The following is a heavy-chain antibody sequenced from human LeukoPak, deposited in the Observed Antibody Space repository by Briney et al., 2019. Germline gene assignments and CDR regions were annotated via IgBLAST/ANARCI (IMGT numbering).Heavy chain of an antibody. CDR1: GGSISSYY. V-gene: IGHV4-59*12. Sequence: SETLSLTCTVSGGSISSYYWSWIRQPPGKGLEWIGYIYYSGSTNYNPSLKSRVTISVDTSKNQFSLKLSSVTAADTAVYYCARGSLWFGELPNAFDIWGQGTMVTVSS. J-gene: IGHJ3*02. CDR2: IYYSGST. D-gene: IGHD3-10*01. CDR3: ARGSLWFGELPNAFDI.